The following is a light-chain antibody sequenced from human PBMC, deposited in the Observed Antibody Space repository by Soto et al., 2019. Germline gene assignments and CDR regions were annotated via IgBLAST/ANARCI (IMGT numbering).Light chain of an antibody. J-gene: IGLJ1*01. CDR3: LSYAGSYNFV. CDR1: SSDVGGYKL. V-gene: IGLV2-23*02. Sequence: QSALTQPASVSGSTGQSITISCSGTSSDVGGYKLVSWFQQHPGKVPKLMISEVTQRPSGVSDRFSGSKSGNTASLTISGLQAEDEADYYCLSYAGSYNFVFGSGTKVTVL. CDR2: EVT.